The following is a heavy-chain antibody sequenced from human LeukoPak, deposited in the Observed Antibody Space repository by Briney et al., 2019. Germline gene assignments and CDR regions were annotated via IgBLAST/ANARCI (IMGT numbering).Heavy chain of an antibody. Sequence: GGSLRRYCAASGFTFSSYGMHWVRQAPGKGLVWVSRINSDGSSTSYADSVKGRFTISRDNAKNTLYLQMNSLRAEDTAVYYCARDRRYYDSSGYYFIDAFDIWGQGTMVTVSS. D-gene: IGHD3-22*01. J-gene: IGHJ3*02. V-gene: IGHV3-74*01. CDR3: ARDRRYYDSSGYYFIDAFDI. CDR2: INSDGSST. CDR1: GFTFSSYG.